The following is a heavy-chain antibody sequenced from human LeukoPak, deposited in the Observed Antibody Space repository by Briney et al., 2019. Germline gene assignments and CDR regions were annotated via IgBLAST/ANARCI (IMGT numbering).Heavy chain of an antibody. D-gene: IGHD6-13*01. CDR1: GFTFSSYA. CDR2: ISGSGGST. CDR3: AKGSGINHYNWFDP. V-gene: IGHV3-23*01. J-gene: IGHJ5*02. Sequence: GGSLRLACAASGFTFSSYAMNWVRQAPGKGLEWVSGISGSGGSTFYADSVKGRFAISRDNSKNTPYLQMNSLRAEDTALYYCAKGSGINHYNWFDPWGQGTLVTVSS.